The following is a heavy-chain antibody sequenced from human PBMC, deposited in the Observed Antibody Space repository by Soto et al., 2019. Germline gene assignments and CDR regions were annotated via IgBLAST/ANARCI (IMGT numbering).Heavy chain of an antibody. J-gene: IGHJ1*01. V-gene: IGHV3-21*01. D-gene: IGHD3-22*01. Sequence: EVQLVESGGGLVKPGGSLRLSCAASGFTFSSYSMNWVRQAPGKGLEWVSSISSSSSYIYYADSVKGRFTISRDNAKNSLYLQMNSLRAEDTAVYYCARDANHYYDSSGYLTEYFQHWGQGTLVTVSS. CDR3: ARDANHYYDSSGYLTEYFQH. CDR1: GFTFSSYS. CDR2: ISSSSSYI.